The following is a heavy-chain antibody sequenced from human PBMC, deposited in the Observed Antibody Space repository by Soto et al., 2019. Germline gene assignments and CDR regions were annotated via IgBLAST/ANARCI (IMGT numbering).Heavy chain of an antibody. V-gene: IGHV2-26*01. CDR1: GFSLSNARMG. CDR2: IFSNDEK. J-gene: IGHJ6*02. D-gene: IGHD3-22*01. Sequence: QVTLKESGPVLVKPTETLTLTCTVSGFSLSNARMGVSWIRQPPGKALEWLAHIFSNDEKSYSTSLKSRLTISKDTSKSQVVLTMTNMDPVDTATYYCARMYYYDSSGYYFDYYYYGMDVWGQGTTVTVSS. CDR3: ARMYYYDSSGYYFDYYYYGMDV.